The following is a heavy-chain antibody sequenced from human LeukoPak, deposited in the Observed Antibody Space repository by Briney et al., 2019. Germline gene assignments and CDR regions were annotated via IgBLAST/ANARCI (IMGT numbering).Heavy chain of an antibody. CDR1: GFTFITSW. CDR2: IRSTPDGGAA. J-gene: IGHJ4*02. V-gene: IGHV3-15*01. CDR3: ASDLHFGYCTATSCAHY. Sequence: GGSLRLSCAASGFTFITSWMTWVRQAPGKGLEWVGRIRSTPDGGAADYAAPVKGRFTISRDDSKNTLYLQMSSLRTEDTAVYYCASDLHFGYCTATSCAHYWGQGTLVTVSS. D-gene: IGHD2-2*03.